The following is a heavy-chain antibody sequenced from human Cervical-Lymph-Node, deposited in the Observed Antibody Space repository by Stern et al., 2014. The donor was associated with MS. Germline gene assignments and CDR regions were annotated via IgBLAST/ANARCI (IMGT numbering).Heavy chain of an antibody. Sequence: VQLVESGAEVKKPGESLKISCKGSGYSFTVNWIAWVRQMPGKGLEWMGIIYPGDSDTRYSPSVQGQVTISANKSISTAYLQWSSLKASDTAMYYCARDYGDYAFDYWGQGTLVTVSS. V-gene: IGHV5-51*01. D-gene: IGHD4-17*01. CDR3: ARDYGDYAFDY. J-gene: IGHJ4*02. CDR1: GYSFTVNW. CDR2: IYPGDSDT.